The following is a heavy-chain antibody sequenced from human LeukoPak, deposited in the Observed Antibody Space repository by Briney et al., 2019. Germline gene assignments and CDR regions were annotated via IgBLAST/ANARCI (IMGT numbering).Heavy chain of an antibody. V-gene: IGHV4-38-2*02. CDR2: IYHSGST. Sequence: PSETLSLTCTVSGYSISSGYYWGWIRQPPGKGLEWIGSIYHSGSTYYKPSLKRRVTISVDTSKNQLSLKLSSVTAADTAVYYCARDDAFDIWGQGTMVTVSS. J-gene: IGHJ3*02. CDR3: ARDDAFDI. CDR1: GYSISSGYY.